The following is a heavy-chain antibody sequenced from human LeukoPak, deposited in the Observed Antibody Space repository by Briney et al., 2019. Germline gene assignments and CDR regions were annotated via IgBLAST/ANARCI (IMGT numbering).Heavy chain of an antibody. CDR2: ISRSSGTI. CDR3: VREAKMTNIL. Sequence: NPGGPLRLSCAASGFTFSDYYMTWIRQAPGKGLEWVSHISRSSGTIYYADSVQGRFTVSRDNGKKSLYLQMSYLGAEDTAVYYCVREAKMTNILWGQGTLVTVSS. J-gene: IGHJ4*02. V-gene: IGHV3-11*01. D-gene: IGHD2-21*01. CDR1: GFTFSDYY.